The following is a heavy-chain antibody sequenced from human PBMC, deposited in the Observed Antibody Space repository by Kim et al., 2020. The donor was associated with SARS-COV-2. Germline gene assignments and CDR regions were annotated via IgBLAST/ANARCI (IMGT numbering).Heavy chain of an antibody. CDR2: MNEDGSKK. CDR1: GFTFSTFW. CDR3: ARDNLGDYLFDY. Sequence: GGSLRLSCAASGFTFSTFWMSWVRQAPGKGLEWVANMNEDGSKKYYVDSVRGRFTISRDNAMNSLYLQMNSLRVEDTGVYYCARDNLGDYLFDYWGQGTPVSVSS. J-gene: IGHJ4*02. D-gene: IGHD4-17*01. V-gene: IGHV3-7*03.